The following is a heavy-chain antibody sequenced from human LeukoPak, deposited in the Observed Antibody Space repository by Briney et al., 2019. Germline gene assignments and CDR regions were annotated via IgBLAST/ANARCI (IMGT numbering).Heavy chain of an antibody. CDR2: INPNSGGT. Sequence: ASVKVSCKASGYTFTGYYMHWVRQAPGQGLEWMGWINPNSGGTNYAQKFQGRVTMTRDTSISTAYMELSRLRSGDTAVYYCARDPGSIAVAGTGDYWGQGTLVTVSS. CDR3: ARDPGSIAVAGTGDY. CDR1: GYTFTGYY. V-gene: IGHV1-2*02. J-gene: IGHJ4*02. D-gene: IGHD6-19*01.